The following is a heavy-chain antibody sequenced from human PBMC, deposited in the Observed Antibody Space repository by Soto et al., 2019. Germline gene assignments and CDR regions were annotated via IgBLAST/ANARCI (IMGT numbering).Heavy chain of an antibody. D-gene: IGHD3-3*01. V-gene: IGHV3-7*03. CDR3: ARSNYDFWSGGSLDI. CDR2: IKQDGSQK. CDR1: GFGFSSYL. Sequence: GGSLRLSCAASGFGFSSYLMNWVRQAPGKGLEWVANIKQDGSQKYYVDSVKGRFTISRDNAKNSLYLQMNSLRAEDTAIYYCARSNYDFWSGGSLDIWGQGTMVTVSS. J-gene: IGHJ3*02.